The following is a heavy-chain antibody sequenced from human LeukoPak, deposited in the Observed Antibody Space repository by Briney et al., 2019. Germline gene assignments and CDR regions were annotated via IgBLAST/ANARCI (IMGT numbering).Heavy chain of an antibody. D-gene: IGHD2-8*02. J-gene: IGHJ3*02. Sequence: ASVKVSFKASGYTFTSYGISWVRQAPGQGLEWMGWISAYNGNTNYAQKLQGRVTMATDTSTSTAYMELRSLRSDDTAVYYCARDLVPRENDAFDIWGQGTMVTVSS. V-gene: IGHV1-18*01. CDR1: GYTFTSYG. CDR2: ISAYNGNT. CDR3: ARDLVPRENDAFDI.